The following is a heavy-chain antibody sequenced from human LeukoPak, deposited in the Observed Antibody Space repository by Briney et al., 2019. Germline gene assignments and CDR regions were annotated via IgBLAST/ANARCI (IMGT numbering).Heavy chain of an antibody. J-gene: IGHJ3*02. Sequence: GESLKISCKGSGYSFTSYWIGWVRQMPGKGLEWMGIIYPGDSDTRYSPSFQGQVTISADKSISTAYLQWSSLKASDTAMYYCAGLISSSWYPGAFDIWGQGTMVTVSS. D-gene: IGHD6-13*01. CDR3: AGLISSSWYPGAFDI. CDR2: IYPGDSDT. V-gene: IGHV5-51*01. CDR1: GYSFTSYW.